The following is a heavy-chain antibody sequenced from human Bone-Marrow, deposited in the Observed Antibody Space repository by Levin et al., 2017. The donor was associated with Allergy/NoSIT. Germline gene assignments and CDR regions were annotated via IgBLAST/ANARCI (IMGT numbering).Heavy chain of an antibody. CDR2: ISVYTGNT. J-gene: IGHJ4*02. CDR1: GFTFPNYG. D-gene: IGHD5-24*01. CDR3: AAGILEKPDDLSY. V-gene: IGHV1-18*01. Sequence: AASVKVSCKASEASGFTFPNYGITWVRQAPGQGLEWMGWISVYTGNTNYAQKFQDRVAVTTDTSTDTAYMELRSLTSDDTAVYYCAAGILEKPDDLSYWGQGTLVTVSS.